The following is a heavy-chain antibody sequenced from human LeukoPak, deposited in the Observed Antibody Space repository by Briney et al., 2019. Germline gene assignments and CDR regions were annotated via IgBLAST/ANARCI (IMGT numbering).Heavy chain of an antibody. D-gene: IGHD3-10*01. Sequence: PGGSLRLPCAASGFTFSSKWMHWVRQAPGKGLVWVSRIHKDGSSTTYADSVKGRFTISRDNAKNTLYLQMNSLRAEDTAMYYCAREAYGSGNYYSDYWGQGTLVTFSS. J-gene: IGHJ4*02. V-gene: IGHV3-74*01. CDR3: AREAYGSGNYYSDY. CDR2: IHKDGSST. CDR1: GFTFSSKW.